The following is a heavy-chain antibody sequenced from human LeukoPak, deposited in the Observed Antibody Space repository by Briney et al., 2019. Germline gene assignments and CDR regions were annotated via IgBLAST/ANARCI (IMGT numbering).Heavy chain of an antibody. CDR2: IRSKADNYAT. Sequence: GGSLRLSCAASGFTFSGSPILWVRQASGKGLEWVGRIRSKADNYATAYAASVQGRCTVSRDDSKSTAYLQLNSLKTEDTAVYYCTQSNYWGQGALVTVSS. V-gene: IGHV3-73*01. CDR1: GFTFSGSP. CDR3: TQSNY. J-gene: IGHJ4*02.